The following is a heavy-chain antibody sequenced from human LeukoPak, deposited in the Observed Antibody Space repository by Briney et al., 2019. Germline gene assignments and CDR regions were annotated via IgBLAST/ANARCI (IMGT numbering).Heavy chain of an antibody. J-gene: IGHJ6*03. Sequence: ASVTVSCKASGYTFTSYYMHWVRQAPGQGLEWMGIINPSGGSTNYAQKFQGRVTMTRDTSTSTVYMDLSSLRSEDTAVYYCARTGARDYYYMDVWGKGTTVTISS. D-gene: IGHD1-14*01. CDR2: INPSGGST. V-gene: IGHV1-46*01. CDR1: GYTFTSYY. CDR3: ARTGARDYYYMDV.